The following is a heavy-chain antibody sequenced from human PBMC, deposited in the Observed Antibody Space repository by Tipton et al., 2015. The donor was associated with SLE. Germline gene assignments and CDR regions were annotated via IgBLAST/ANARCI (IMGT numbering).Heavy chain of an antibody. D-gene: IGHD1-26*01. CDR2: IYTSGST. CDR1: GGSISSGSYY. V-gene: IGHV4-61*02. CDR3: ARGGGSYYDY. J-gene: IGHJ4*02. Sequence: TLSLTCSVSGGSISSGSYYWSWIRRPAGKGLEWIGRIYTSGSTNYNPSLKSRVTISVDTSKNQFSLKLSSVTAADTAVYYCARGGGSYYDYWGQGTLVTVSS.